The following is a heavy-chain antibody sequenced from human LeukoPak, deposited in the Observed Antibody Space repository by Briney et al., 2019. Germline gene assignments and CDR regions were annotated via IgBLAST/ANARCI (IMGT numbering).Heavy chain of an antibody. J-gene: IGHJ4*02. CDR3: AREATAGNFDN. V-gene: IGHV4-59*12. Sequence: SETLCLTCTVSGGSMSSYYWSWIRQPPGKGLEYIGYIYYTGSTYYNPSLKSRVTISVDTSKRQFSLRLSSVSAADTAVYYCAREATAGNFDNWGQGTLVTVSS. CDR2: IYYTGST. CDR1: GGSMSSYY. D-gene: IGHD6-13*01.